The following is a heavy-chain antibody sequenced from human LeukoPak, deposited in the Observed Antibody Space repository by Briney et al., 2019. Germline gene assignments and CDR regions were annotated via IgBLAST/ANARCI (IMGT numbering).Heavy chain of an antibody. J-gene: IGHJ3*02. Sequence: SETLSLTCTVSGGSISSSSYYWGWIRQPPGKGLERIGSIYYSGSTYYNPSLKSRVTISEDTSKNQFSLKLSSVTAADTAVYYCARHQSGWFGELHAFDIWGQGTMVTVSS. V-gene: IGHV4-39*01. D-gene: IGHD3-10*01. CDR3: ARHQSGWFGELHAFDI. CDR2: IYYSGST. CDR1: GGSISSSSYY.